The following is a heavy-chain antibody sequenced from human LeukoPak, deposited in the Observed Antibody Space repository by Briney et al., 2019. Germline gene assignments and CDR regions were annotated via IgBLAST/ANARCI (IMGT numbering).Heavy chain of an antibody. CDR3: ARTYGGNSKIDY. Sequence: GESLKISCKGFGYSFTSYWIGWVRQMPGKSLECMGIIYPGDSDTIYSPSFQGKVTMSADESISTAYLQWTSLKASDTAMYYCARTYGGNSKIDYWGRGTLVTVSS. J-gene: IGHJ4*02. D-gene: IGHD4-23*01. V-gene: IGHV5-51*01. CDR2: IYPGDSDT. CDR1: GYSFTSYW.